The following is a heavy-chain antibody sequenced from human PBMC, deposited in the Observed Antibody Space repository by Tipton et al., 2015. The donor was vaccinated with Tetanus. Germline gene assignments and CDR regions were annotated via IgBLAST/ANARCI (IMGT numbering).Heavy chain of an antibody. CDR3: TRANHEFPKKGPFDS. CDR2: IYYSGST. Sequence: TLSLTCSVSGGSISSYFWSWIRQSPGQGLEWIGLIYYSGSTSYNPSLKSRVTISVDTSKNQLSLKLTSVTTADTAVYYCTRANHEFPKKGPFDSWGQGTLVIVS. J-gene: IGHJ4*02. CDR1: GGSISSYF. D-gene: IGHD3-10*01. V-gene: IGHV4-59*01.